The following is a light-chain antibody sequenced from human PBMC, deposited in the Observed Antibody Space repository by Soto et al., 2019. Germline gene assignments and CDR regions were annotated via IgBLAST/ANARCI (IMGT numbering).Light chain of an antibody. J-gene: IGKJ1*01. CDR3: QHSNNWPPAWT. Sequence: VVMAQYTDTLSVSPGERATLSCRASPSVRNNLAWYQQKPGQAPRLLIYGASTRATGIPARFSGSGSGTEFTLTISSLQSEDFALYYCQHSNNWPPAWTFGQGTKVDIK. V-gene: IGKV3-15*01. CDR2: GAS. CDR1: PSVRNN.